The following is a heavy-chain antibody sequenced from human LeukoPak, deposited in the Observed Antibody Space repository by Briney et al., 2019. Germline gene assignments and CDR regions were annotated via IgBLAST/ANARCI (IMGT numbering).Heavy chain of an antibody. CDR3: ARDLGCSGGSCDLNWFDP. CDR2: INPNSGGT. J-gene: IGHJ5*02. Sequence: ASVKVSCKASGYTFTGYYMHWVRQAPGQGLEWMGWINPNSGGTNYAQKFQGRVTKTRDTSISTAYMELSRLRSDDTAVYYCARDLGCSGGSCDLNWFDPWGQGTLVTVSS. V-gene: IGHV1-2*02. D-gene: IGHD2-15*01. CDR1: GYTFTGYY.